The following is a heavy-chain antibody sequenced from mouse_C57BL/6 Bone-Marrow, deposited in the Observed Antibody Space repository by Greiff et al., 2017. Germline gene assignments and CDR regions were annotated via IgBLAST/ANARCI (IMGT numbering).Heavy chain of an antibody. CDR1: GFTFSSYG. Sequence: EVKLMESGGDLVKPGGSLKLSCAASGFTFSSYGMSWVRQTPDKRLEWVATISSGGSYTYYPDSVKGRFTISRDNAKNTLYLQMSSRKSEDTAMYYCARGRGYDGPWFAYWGQGTLVTVSA. CDR3: ARGRGYDGPWFAY. J-gene: IGHJ3*01. V-gene: IGHV5-6*01. D-gene: IGHD2-2*01. CDR2: ISSGGSYT.